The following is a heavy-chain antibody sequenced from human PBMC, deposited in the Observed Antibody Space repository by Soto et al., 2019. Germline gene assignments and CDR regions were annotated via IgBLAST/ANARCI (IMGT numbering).Heavy chain of an antibody. CDR3: VKGLNYNFDNIGFHG. CDR2: ISWNSGSA. J-gene: IGHJ4*02. D-gene: IGHD3-22*01. V-gene: IGHV3-9*01. Sequence: SLRLSCAASGFTFDDHAMHWVRQLPGKGLEWVSGISWNSGSAAYMDSVKGRFLISRDNAKKSLFLQMRSLRPEDTALYYCVKGLNYNFDNIGFHGWGQGTLVTVSS. CDR1: GFTFDDHA.